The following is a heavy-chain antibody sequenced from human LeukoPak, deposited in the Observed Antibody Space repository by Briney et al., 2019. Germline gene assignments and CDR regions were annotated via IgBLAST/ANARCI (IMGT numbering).Heavy chain of an antibody. D-gene: IGHD6-13*01. CDR2: INSGSSFI. CDR1: GFTFNSYN. CDR3: AKCLNSGYSSSWYAQYFYYYGMDV. J-gene: IGHJ6*02. V-gene: IGHV3-48*01. Sequence: SGGSLRLSCAASGFTFNSYNMNWVRQAPGKGLEWVSYINSGSSFIYYADSVKGRFTISRDNARNSLYLQMNSLRAEDTAVYYCAKCLNSGYSSSWYAQYFYYYGMDVWGQGTTVTVSS.